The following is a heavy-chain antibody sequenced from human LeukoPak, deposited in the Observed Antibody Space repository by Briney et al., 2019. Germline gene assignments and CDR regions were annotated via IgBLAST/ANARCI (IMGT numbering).Heavy chain of an antibody. CDR3: GSDSEEVVGGFDY. J-gene: IGHJ4*02. D-gene: IGHD3-10*01. V-gene: IGHV1-69*13. CDR2: IIPIFGTA. Sequence: ASVKVSCKASGGTFISYAISWVRQAPGQGLEWMGGIIPIFGTANYAQKFQGRVTITAEESTSTAYIELSSLRYEDTAVYYCGSDSEEVVGGFDYWGQGTLVTVSS. CDR1: GGTFISYA.